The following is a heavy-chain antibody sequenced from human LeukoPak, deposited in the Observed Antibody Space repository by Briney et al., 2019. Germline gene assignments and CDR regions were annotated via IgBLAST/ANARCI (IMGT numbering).Heavy chain of an antibody. CDR2: IYSGGST. D-gene: IGHD3-9*01. J-gene: IGHJ4*02. CDR3: ARDYYDSLTGYYSSFDY. Sequence: GGSLRLSCAASGFTVSSNYMSWVRQAPGKGLEWVSVIYSGGSTYYADSVKGRFTISRDNSKNTLYLQMNSLRAEDTAVYYCARDYYDSLTGYYSSFDYWGQGTLVTVSS. CDR1: GFTVSSNY. V-gene: IGHV3-53*01.